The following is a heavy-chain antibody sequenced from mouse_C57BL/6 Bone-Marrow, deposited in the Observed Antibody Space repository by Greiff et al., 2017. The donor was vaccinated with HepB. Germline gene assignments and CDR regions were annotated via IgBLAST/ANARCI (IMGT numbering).Heavy chain of an antibody. CDR1: GFTFSSYA. CDR3: ARRGVGSNYVGYYAMDY. V-gene: IGHV5-4*03. D-gene: IGHD2-5*01. Sequence: EVKLVESGGGLVKPGGSLKLSCAASGFTFSSYAMSWVRQTPEKRLEWVATISDGGSYTYYPDNVKGRFTISRDNAKNNLYLQMSHLKSEDTAMYYCARRGVGSNYVGYYAMDYWGQGTSVTVSS. CDR2: ISDGGSYT. J-gene: IGHJ4*01.